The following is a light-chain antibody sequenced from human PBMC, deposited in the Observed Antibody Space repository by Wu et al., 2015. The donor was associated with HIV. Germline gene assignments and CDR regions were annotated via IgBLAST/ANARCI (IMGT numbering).Light chain of an antibody. CDR3: LQASHFPQT. V-gene: IGKV1-12*01. CDR2: EAS. Sequence: DIQMTQSPSSVSASVGDTVIVTCRASQDIGYSLAWYQQKVGRVPKLLIFEASRLERGVTSRFSGRRNATEFTLTIANLQAVDFAVYYCLQASHFPQTFGQGTRVE. CDR1: QDIGYS. J-gene: IGKJ1*01.